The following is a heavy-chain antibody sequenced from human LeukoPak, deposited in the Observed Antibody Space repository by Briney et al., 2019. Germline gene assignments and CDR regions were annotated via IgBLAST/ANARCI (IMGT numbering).Heavy chain of an antibody. CDR1: GFTFSSYG. CDR2: IWYDGSNK. J-gene: IGHJ4*02. CDR3: ARQQLGYYFDY. Sequence: AGGSLRLSCAASGFTFSSYGMHWVRQAPGKGLEWVAVIWYDGSNKYYADSVKGRFTISRDNSKNTLYLQMNSLRAEDTAVYYCARQQLGYYFDYWGQGTLVTVSS. D-gene: IGHD6-13*01. V-gene: IGHV3-33*01.